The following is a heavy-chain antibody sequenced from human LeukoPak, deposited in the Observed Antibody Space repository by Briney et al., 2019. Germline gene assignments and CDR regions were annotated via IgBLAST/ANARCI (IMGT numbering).Heavy chain of an antibody. CDR2: IYTSGST. CDR1: GGSISSYY. V-gene: IGHV4-4*07. J-gene: IGHJ6*03. Sequence: SETLSLTCTVSGGSISSYYWSWIRQPAGKGLEWIGRIYTSGSTNYNPSLKSRVTMSVDTSKNQFSLKLSSVTAADTAVYYCARDRGTSGIVVVADYYYMDVWGKGTTVTVSS. CDR3: ARDRGTSGIVVVADYYYMDV. D-gene: IGHD3-22*01.